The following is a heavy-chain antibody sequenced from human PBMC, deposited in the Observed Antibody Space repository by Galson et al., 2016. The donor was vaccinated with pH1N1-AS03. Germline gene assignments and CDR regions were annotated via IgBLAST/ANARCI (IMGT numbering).Heavy chain of an antibody. CDR2: IHPIFGTV. CDR3: ARDRYYDGSGRKFFESEY. Sequence: SVKVSCKASGGTFSNFAISWMRQAPGQGLEWMGGIHPIFGTVTYAQKFQGRLTVTADDSTRAAYMELSSLTSEDTAIYYCARDRYYDGSGRKFFESEYWGQGTLVIVSS. V-gene: IGHV1-69*13. J-gene: IGHJ4*02. D-gene: IGHD3-22*01. CDR1: GGTFSNFA.